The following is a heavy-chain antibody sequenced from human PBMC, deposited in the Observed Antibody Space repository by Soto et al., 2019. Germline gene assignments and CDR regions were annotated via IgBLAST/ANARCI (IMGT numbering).Heavy chain of an antibody. D-gene: IGHD6-13*01. CDR2: ISGSGGST. CDR3: AKDQGSSLYEIDY. J-gene: IGHJ4*02. V-gene: IGHV3-23*01. CDR1: GFTFSTYA. Sequence: EVQLLESGGGLVQPGGSLRLSCAASGFTFSTYAVTWVLQAPGKGLEWVSTISGSGGSTYYADSVKGRFTISRDNSKNTLYLQMNILRAEDTAVYYCAKDQGSSLYEIDYWGQGTLVTVSS.